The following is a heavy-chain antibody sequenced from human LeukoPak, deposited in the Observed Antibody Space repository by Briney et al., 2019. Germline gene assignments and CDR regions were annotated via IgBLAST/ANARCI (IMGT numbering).Heavy chain of an antibody. Sequence: SETLSLTCSVSVGSINSFHWRWIRQPPGKGRVWIGSIYYSGSTNYNPSLMSRVTISVDTSKNQFSLNLSSVTAADTAVYYCARHWGSRGAFDIWGQGTMVTVSS. D-gene: IGHD7-27*01. V-gene: IGHV4-59*01. J-gene: IGHJ3*02. CDR3: ARHWGSRGAFDI. CDR1: VGSINSFH. CDR2: IYYSGST.